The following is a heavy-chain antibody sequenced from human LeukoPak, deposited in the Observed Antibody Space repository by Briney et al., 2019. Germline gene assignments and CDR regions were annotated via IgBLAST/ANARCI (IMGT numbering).Heavy chain of an antibody. Sequence: ASVKVFCKASGYTFTSYDINWVRQATGQGPEWMGWMNPSSGNTGYAQRFQGRVTMTRDTSTNTAYLELSSLRSDDTAVYYCAAHTYYYSSGSFAYWGQGTLVTVSS. D-gene: IGHD3-10*01. CDR2: MNPSSGNT. CDR1: GYTFTSYD. V-gene: IGHV1-8*01. CDR3: AAHTYYYSSGSFAY. J-gene: IGHJ4*02.